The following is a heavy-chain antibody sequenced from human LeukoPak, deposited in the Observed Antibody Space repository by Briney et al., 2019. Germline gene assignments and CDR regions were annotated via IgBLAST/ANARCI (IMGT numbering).Heavy chain of an antibody. CDR2: INPSGGST. Sequence: ASVKVSCKASGYTFTSYYMHWVRQAPGQGLEWMGIINPSGGSTSYAQKFQGGVTMTRDTSTSTVYMELSSLRSEDTAVYYCARARQGADFDYWGQGTLVTVSS. D-gene: IGHD6-19*01. CDR3: ARARQGADFDY. V-gene: IGHV1-46*01. CDR1: GYTFTSYY. J-gene: IGHJ4*02.